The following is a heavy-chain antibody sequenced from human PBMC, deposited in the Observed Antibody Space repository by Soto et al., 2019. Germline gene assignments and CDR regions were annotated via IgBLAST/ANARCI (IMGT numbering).Heavy chain of an antibody. D-gene: IGHD3-22*01. J-gene: IGHJ5*02. CDR2: IIPNDGGT. CDR1: GYSFTDHS. V-gene: IGHV1-2*02. CDR3: ARGAFDRSGNYLAGWFDP. Sequence: QVQLVQSGAEVKKPGASVKVSCKASGYSFTDHSIHWIRQAPGQGLEWMGWIIPNDGGTKYAQKFQDRINMTRDTSITTADMDLSRLRSDDTAVYYCARGAFDRSGNYLAGWFDPWGQGTLVTVAS.